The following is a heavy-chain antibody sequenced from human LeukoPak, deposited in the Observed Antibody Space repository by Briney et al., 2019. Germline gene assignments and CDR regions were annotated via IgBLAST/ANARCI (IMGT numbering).Heavy chain of an antibody. CDR2: IYPGDSDT. CDR3: ARASGYSSGWYCRD. D-gene: IGHD6-19*01. V-gene: IGHV5-51*01. CDR1: GFTFSSYN. J-gene: IGHJ4*02. Sequence: GGSLRLSCAASGFTFSSYNMNWVRQMPGKGLEWMGIIYPGDSDTRYSPSFQGQVTISADKSISTAYLQWSSLKASDTAMYYCARASGYSSGWYCRDWGQGTLVTVSS.